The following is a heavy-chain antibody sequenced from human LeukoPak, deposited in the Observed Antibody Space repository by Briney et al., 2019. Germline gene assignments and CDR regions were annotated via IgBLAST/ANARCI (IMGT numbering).Heavy chain of an antibody. CDR3: ARGGVTTIAQYDY. CDR2: IFDRGSTNYNPST. CDR1: GGSIISYF. D-gene: IGHD5-12*01. J-gene: IGHJ4*02. V-gene: IGHV4-59*01. Sequence: SETLSLTCTVSGGSIISYFWSWIRQPPGKGLEWIGYIFDRGSTNYNPSTNYNPSLKSRVTISVDTSKNQFSLKLSSVTAADTAVYFCARGGVTTIAQYDYWGQGTLVTVSS.